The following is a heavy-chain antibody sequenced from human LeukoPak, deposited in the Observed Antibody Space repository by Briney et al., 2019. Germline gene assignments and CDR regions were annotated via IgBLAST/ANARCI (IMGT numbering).Heavy chain of an antibody. D-gene: IGHD3-22*01. CDR3: ARDYDSSGYYPKVVRYFDY. V-gene: IGHV4-39*07. J-gene: IGHJ4*02. CDR1: GGSISSSSYY. CDR2: IYYSGST. Sequence: SETLSLTCTVSGGSISSSSYYWGWIRQPPGKGLEWIGSIYYSGSTYYNPSLKSRVTISVDTSKNQFSLKLSSVTAADTAVYYCARDYDSSGYYPKVVRYFDYWGQGTLVTVSS.